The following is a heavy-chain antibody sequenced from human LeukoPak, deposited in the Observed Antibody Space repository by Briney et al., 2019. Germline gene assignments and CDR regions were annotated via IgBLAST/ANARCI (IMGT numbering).Heavy chain of an antibody. CDR2: IYYSGST. D-gene: IGHD5-18*01. Sequence: SETLSLTCTVSGGSISSSSYYWGWIRQPPGKGLEWIGSIYYSGSTYYNPSLKSRVTISVDTSKNQFSLKLSSVTAADTAVYYCARDRLRGLPFDYWGQGTLVTVSS. V-gene: IGHV4-39*07. CDR1: GGSISSSSYY. CDR3: ARDRLRGLPFDY. J-gene: IGHJ4*02.